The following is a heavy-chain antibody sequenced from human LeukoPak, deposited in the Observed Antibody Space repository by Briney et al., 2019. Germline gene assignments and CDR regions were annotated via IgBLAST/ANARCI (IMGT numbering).Heavy chain of an antibody. CDR1: GFTFDDYA. D-gene: IGHD5-18*01. CDR2: ISWNSGSI. CDR3: AKTGYSYGYWFDY. Sequence: GGSLRLSCAASGFTFDDYAMHWVRHAPGKGLEWVSGISWNSGSIGYADSVKGRFTISRDNAKNSLYLQMDSLRAEDTALYYCAKTGYSYGYWFDYWGQGTLVTVSS. J-gene: IGHJ4*02. V-gene: IGHV3-9*01.